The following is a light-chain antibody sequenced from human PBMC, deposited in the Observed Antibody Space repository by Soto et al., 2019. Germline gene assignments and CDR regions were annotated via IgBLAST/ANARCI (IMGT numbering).Light chain of an antibody. CDR1: PSVTSH. J-gene: IGKJ2*01. V-gene: IGKV3-15*01. Sequence: EIVMTQSPATLSVSPGERATLSCRASPSVTSHLAWYQQKPGQAPRLLIYGESTRATGVPARFSGSGSGTEFTLTINSLQSEDFVVYYCQQYNTWPYTFGQGTKLEI. CDR3: QQYNTWPYT. CDR2: GES.